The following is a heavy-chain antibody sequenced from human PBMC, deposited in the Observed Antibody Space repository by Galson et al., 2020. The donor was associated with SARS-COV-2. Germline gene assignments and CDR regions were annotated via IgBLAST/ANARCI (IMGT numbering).Heavy chain of an antibody. CDR3: TTAGTRYYYYYYGMDV. V-gene: IGHV4-39*01. CDR2: IYYSGST. CDR1: GGSISSSSYY. Sequence: GSLRLSCTVSGGSISSSSYYWGWIRQPPGKGLEWIGSIYYSGSTYYNPSLKSRVTISVDTSKNQFSLKLSSVTAADTAVYYCTTAGTRYYYYYYGMDVWGQGTTVTVSS. J-gene: IGHJ6*02. D-gene: IGHD6-13*01.